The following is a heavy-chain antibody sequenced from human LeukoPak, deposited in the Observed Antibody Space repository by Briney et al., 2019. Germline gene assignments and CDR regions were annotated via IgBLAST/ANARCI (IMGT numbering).Heavy chain of an antibody. CDR1: GTLYGPHW. Sequence: GEPLRIPCRASGTLYGPHWIAWVRQVPGKGLQWGGIFYSEGSDTSYSPSFGGQVTISADRSTDTAYPQWNTLRPSHTGIYYCARLQSAPTFFDLTWFAPWGQGTVVIVSS. D-gene: IGHD3-9*01. CDR2: FYSEGSDT. J-gene: IGHJ5*02. V-gene: IGHV5-51*01. CDR3: ARLQSAPTFFDLTWFAP.